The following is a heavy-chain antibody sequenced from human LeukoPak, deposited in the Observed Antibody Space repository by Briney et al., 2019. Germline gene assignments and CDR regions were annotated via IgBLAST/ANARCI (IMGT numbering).Heavy chain of an antibody. V-gene: IGHV3-73*01. Sequence: GGTLRLSCAASGFTFSGSAMHWVRQPSGKGLEWVGRIRSKANSYATAYAASVKGRFTISRDDSKNTAYLQMNSLKAEDTAVYYCTRGIGYCSGGSCCFDYWGQGTLVTVSS. CDR3: TRGIGYCSGGSCCFDY. D-gene: IGHD2-15*01. CDR1: GFTFSGSA. J-gene: IGHJ4*02. CDR2: IRSKANSYAT.